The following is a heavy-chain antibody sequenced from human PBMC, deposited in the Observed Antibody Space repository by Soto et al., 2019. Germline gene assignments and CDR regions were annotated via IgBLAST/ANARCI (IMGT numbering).Heavy chain of an antibody. CDR1: GFIFSGSG. Sequence: QVQLVECGGGVVQPGRSLRLTCAASGFIFSGSGMHWVRQAPGKGLEWVALVSNDGIRKYYGDSVKGRVTISRDNAENTLYLQMNSLRAEDTAVYYCARWVGGSMYDNSGKYDSWGQGTLVTVSS. CDR2: VSNDGIRK. J-gene: IGHJ5*01. D-gene: IGHD3-22*01. CDR3: ARWVGGSMYDNSGKYDS. V-gene: IGHV3-30*03.